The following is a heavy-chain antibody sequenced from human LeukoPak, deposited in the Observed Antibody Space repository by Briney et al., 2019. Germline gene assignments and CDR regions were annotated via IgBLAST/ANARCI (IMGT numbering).Heavy chain of an antibody. D-gene: IGHD1-26*01. CDR2: INHSGST. Sequence: SETLSLTCAVYGGSFSGYYWSWIRQPPGKGLEWIGEINHSGSTNYNPSLKSRVTISVDTSKNQFSLKLSSVTAADTAVYYCARAPSSGSYCFDYWGQGTLVTVSS. CDR3: ARAPSSGSYCFDY. J-gene: IGHJ4*02. V-gene: IGHV4-34*01. CDR1: GGSFSGYY.